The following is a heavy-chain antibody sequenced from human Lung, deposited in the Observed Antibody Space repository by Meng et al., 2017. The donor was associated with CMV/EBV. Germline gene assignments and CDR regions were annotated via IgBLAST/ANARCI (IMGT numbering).Heavy chain of an antibody. V-gene: IGHV3-74*01. CDR3: ARERFDYGDYGLDY. CDR1: GFTFSRYW. CDR2: INNDESRK. J-gene: IGHJ4*02. Sequence: ESLKISCAASGFTFSRYWMHWARQAPGKGLVWVSRINNDESRKTYADSVKGRFTISRDSAKNTLYLQMNSLRAEDTAVYYCARERFDYGDYGLDYWGQGTXVTVSS. D-gene: IGHD4-17*01.